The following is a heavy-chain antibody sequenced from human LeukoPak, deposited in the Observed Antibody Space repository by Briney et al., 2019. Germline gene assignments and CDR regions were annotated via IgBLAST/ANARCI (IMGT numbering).Heavy chain of an antibody. CDR3: ARNGAPGPHYYYMDV. V-gene: IGHV1-2*02. D-gene: IGHD2-8*01. CDR1: GYTLTGYY. J-gene: IGHJ6*03. CDR2: INPNNGAT. Sequence: ASVKVSCKASGYTLTGYYVHWVRQAPGQGLEWMGWINPNNGATNYAQKFQGRVTMTKATSISTAYMELNRLTSDDTAVYYCARNGAPGPHYYYMDVWGKGTTVTVSS.